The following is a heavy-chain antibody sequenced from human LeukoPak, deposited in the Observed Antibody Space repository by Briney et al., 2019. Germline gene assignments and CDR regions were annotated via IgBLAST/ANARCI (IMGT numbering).Heavy chain of an antibody. J-gene: IGHJ6*02. CDR1: GYTFTSYY. D-gene: IGHD6-13*01. CDR3: AAIVRTPSYSSSWYVPDPTRPDV. Sequence: ASVKVSCKASGYTFTSYYLHWVRQAPGQGLEWMGIINPSGGNTNYAQKFQERVTITRDMSTSTAYMELSSLRSEDTAVYYCAAIVRTPSYSSSWYVPDPTRPDVWGQGTTVTVSS. V-gene: IGHV1-46*01. CDR2: INPSGGNT.